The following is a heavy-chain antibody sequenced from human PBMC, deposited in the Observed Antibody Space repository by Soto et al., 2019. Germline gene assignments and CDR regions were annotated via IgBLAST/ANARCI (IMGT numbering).Heavy chain of an antibody. Sequence: GGSLRLSCAASGFTFDDYTMHWVRQAPGKGLEWVSLISWDGGSTYYADSVKGRFTISRDNSKNSLYLQMNSLRTEDTALYYCAIDRTLGMYDRYFDLWGGGTLVTVSS. V-gene: IGHV3-43*01. CDR2: ISWDGGST. J-gene: IGHJ2*01. D-gene: IGHD7-27*01. CDR3: AIDRTLGMYDRYFDL. CDR1: GFTFDDYT.